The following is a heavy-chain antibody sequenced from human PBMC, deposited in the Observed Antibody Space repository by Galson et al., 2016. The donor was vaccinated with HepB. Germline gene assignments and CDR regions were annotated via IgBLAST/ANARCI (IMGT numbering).Heavy chain of an antibody. J-gene: IGHJ4*02. CDR2: ISYIGST. Sequence: ETLSLTCIVSGGSVSRDHWTWLRQPPGKGLEWIGYISYIGSTSYNPSLKSRVTISVDTSKNQFSLKLSSVTAADTAVYYCARDIPIFGSGSSIFDYWGQGTLVTVSS. D-gene: IGHD3-10*01. CDR1: GGSVSRDH. CDR3: ARDIPIFGSGSSIFDY. V-gene: IGHV4-59*02.